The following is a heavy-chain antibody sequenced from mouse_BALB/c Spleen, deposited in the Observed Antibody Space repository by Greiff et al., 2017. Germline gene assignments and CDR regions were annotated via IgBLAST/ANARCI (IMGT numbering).Heavy chain of an antibody. V-gene: IGHV5-12-2*01. CDR1: GFTFSSYT. CDR2: ISNGGGST. D-gene: IGHD4-1*01. J-gene: IGHJ2*01. CDR3: ARRSSGTGTFDY. Sequence: EVQLVESGGGLVQPGGSLKLSCAASGFTFSSYTMSWVRQTPEKRLEWVAYISNGGGSTYYPDTVKGRFTISRDNAKNTLYLQMSSLKSEDTAMYYCARRSSGTGTFDYWGQGTTLTVSS.